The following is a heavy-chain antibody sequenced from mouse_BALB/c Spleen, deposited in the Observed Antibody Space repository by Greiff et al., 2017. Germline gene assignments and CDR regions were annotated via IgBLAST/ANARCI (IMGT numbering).Heavy chain of an antibody. CDR1: GYSFTGYT. CDR3: ASYGSSQYYFDY. CDR2: INPYNGGT. Sequence: EVKLVESGPELVKPGASMKISCKASGYSFTGYTMNWVKQSHGKNLEWIGLINPYNGGTSYNQKFKGKATLTVDKSSSTAYMELLSLTSEDSAVYYCASYGSSQYYFDYWGQGTTLTVSS. D-gene: IGHD1-1*01. V-gene: IGHV1-18*01. J-gene: IGHJ2*01.